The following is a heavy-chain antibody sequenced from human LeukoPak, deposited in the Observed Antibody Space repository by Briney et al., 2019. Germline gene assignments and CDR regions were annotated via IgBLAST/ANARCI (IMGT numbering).Heavy chain of an antibody. CDR2: IYYSGST. Sequence: SQTLSLTCTVSGGSISSGDYYWSWIRQPPGKGLEWIEYIYYSGSTYYNPSLKSRVTISVDTSKNQFSLKLSSVTAADTAVYYCARAILIYDSSGYYSLFFDYWGQGTLVTVSS. D-gene: IGHD3-22*01. CDR1: GGSISSGDYY. V-gene: IGHV4-30-4*01. J-gene: IGHJ4*02. CDR3: ARAILIYDSSGYYSLFFDY.